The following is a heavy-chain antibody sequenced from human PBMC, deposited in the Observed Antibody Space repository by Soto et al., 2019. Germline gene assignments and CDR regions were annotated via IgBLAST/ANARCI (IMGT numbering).Heavy chain of an antibody. CDR3: AREGGIRSYDWPHDY. D-gene: IGHD3-9*01. CDR2: ISPYNGNT. J-gene: IGHJ4*02. Sequence: QVQLVQSGAEVKKPGASVKVSCKASGYKFTTYGVSWVRQAPGQGLEWMGWISPYNGNTNYAQTLQGRVSMTTDTATGTAYLEVRSLRSDDTAVYFCAREGGIRSYDWPHDYWGQGTLVTVSS. CDR1: GYKFTTYG. V-gene: IGHV1-18*01.